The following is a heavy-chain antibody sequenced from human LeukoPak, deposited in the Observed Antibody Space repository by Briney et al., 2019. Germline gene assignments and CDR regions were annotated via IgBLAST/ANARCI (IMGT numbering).Heavy chain of an antibody. CDR1: GFTFSSYA. J-gene: IGHJ4*02. CDR3: AKRVATSSISYYFDY. V-gene: IGHV3-23*01. CDR2: ISGSGGST. D-gene: IGHD5-12*01. Sequence: PGGPLRLSCAASGFTFSSYAMSWVRQAPGKGLEWVSGISGSGGSTFYADSVKGRFTISRDNSKNTLFLQMNSLRAEDTAVYYCAKRVATSSISYYFDYWGQGTLVTVSS.